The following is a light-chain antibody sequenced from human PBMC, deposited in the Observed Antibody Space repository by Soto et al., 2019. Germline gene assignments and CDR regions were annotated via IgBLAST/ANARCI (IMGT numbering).Light chain of an antibody. V-gene: IGLV2-11*01. CDR1: SSDVGGYDY. Sequence: QSVLTQPCSVSGSPGQSVTISCTGTSSDVGGYDYVSWYQQHPGKAPKLMIYDVTKRPSGVPDRFSGSRSGNTASLTISGLQAEDDADYYCCSYAGTYTFYVFGTGTKVTVL. J-gene: IGLJ1*01. CDR2: DVT. CDR3: CSYAGTYTFYV.